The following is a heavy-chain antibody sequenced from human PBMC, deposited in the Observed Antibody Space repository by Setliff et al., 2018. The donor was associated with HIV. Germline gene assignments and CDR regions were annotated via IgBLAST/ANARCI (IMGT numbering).Heavy chain of an antibody. J-gene: IGHJ4*02. CDR2: IIPMFGTA. Sequence: VKVSCKASGGTFSSFAIHWVRQAPGQGLEWMGGIIPMFGTANYAQKFHGRVTITADESTNTAYMELSSLGSEGTAVYYCALGYCSVGSCYSVDFDYWGQGTLVTVSS. D-gene: IGHD2-15*01. CDR1: GGTFSSFA. V-gene: IGHV1-69*13. CDR3: ALGYCSVGSCYSVDFDY.